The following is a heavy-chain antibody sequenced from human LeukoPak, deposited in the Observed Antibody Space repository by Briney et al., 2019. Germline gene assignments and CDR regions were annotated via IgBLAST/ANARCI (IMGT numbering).Heavy chain of an antibody. V-gene: IGHV3-7*01. CDR1: GFTFSSYW. D-gene: IGHD3-16*01. J-gene: IGHJ4*02. CDR3: AREDYGGSYTQRVSAFDY. CDR2: IKQDGSEK. Sequence: PGGSLGLSCAASGFTFSSYWMSWVRQAPGKGLEWVANIKQDGSEKYYVDSVKGRFTISRDNAKNSLYLQMNSLRAEDTAVYYCAREDYGGSYTQRVSAFDYWGQGTLVTVSS.